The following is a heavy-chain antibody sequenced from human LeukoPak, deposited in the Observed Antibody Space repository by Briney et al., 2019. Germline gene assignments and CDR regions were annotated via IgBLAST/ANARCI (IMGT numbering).Heavy chain of an antibody. CDR3: ARIVNYYGSGSYFDY. D-gene: IGHD3-10*01. CDR2: INHSGST. CDR1: GGSFSGYY. J-gene: IGHJ4*02. V-gene: IGHV4-34*01. Sequence: SETLSLTCAVYGGSFSGYYWSWIRQPPGKGLEWIGEINHSGSTNYNPSLKSRVTISVDTSKNQFSLKLSSVTAADTAVYYCARIVNYYGSGSYFDYWGQGTLVTVSS.